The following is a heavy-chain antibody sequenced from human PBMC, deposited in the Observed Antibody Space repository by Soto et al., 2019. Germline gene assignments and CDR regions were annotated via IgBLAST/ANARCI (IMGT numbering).Heavy chain of an antibody. V-gene: IGHV1-8*01. CDR3: ARDIVVVPAANFQPYYYYGMDV. J-gene: IGHJ6*02. Sequence: ASVKVSCKASGYTFTSYDINWVRQATGQGLEWMGWMNPNSGNTGYAQKFQGRVTMTRNTSISTAYMELSSLRSEDTAVYYCARDIVVVPAANFQPYYYYGMDVWGQGTTVTVSS. CDR1: GYTFTSYD. CDR2: MNPNSGNT. D-gene: IGHD2-2*01.